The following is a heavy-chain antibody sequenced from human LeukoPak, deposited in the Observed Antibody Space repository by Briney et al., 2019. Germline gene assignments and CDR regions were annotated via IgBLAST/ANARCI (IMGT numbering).Heavy chain of an antibody. V-gene: IGHV4-31*03. D-gene: IGHD3-3*01. CDR3: ARSYYDFWSGSVRDAFDI. CDR1: GGSISSGGYY. CDR2: IYCSGST. J-gene: IGHJ3*02. Sequence: SETLSLTCTVSGGSISSGGYYWSWIRQHPGKGLEWIGYIYCSGSTYYNPSLKSRVTISVDTSKNQFSLKLSSVTAADTAVYYCARSYYDFWSGSVRDAFDIWGQGTMVTVSS.